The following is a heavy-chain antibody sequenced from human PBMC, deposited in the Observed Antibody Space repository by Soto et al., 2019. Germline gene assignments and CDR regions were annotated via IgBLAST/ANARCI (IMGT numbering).Heavy chain of an antibody. Sequence: SETLSLTCAVYGGSFIGYYWSWIRQPPGKGLEWIGEINHSGSTNYNPSLKSRVTISVDTSKNQFSLKLSSVTAADTAVYYCARIPLLRYFDWAPYYYYGMDVWGQGTTVTVSS. V-gene: IGHV4-34*01. CDR2: INHSGST. CDR1: GGSFIGYY. CDR3: ARIPLLRYFDWAPYYYYGMDV. J-gene: IGHJ6*02. D-gene: IGHD3-9*01.